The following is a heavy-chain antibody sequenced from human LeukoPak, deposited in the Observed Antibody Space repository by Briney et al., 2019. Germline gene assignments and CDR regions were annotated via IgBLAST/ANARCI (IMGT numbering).Heavy chain of an antibody. CDR1: GGSISSSSYY. CDR3: ARGVGSPLGGDEIDY. V-gene: IGHV4-39*07. Sequence: SKTLSLTCTVSGGSISSSSYYWVWLRQPPGRGLEWFVSMYYSGSTYYDPSLKSRVTMSVDTSRNQFSLKLTSVTAADTAVYFCARGVGSPLGGDEIDYWGQGTLVTVSS. J-gene: IGHJ4*02. D-gene: IGHD3-10*01. CDR2: MYYSGST.